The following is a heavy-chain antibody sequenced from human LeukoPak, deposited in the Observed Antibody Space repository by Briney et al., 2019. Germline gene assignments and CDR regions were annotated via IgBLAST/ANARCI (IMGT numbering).Heavy chain of an antibody. Sequence: SETLSLTCTVSGGSFSSGDYSWNWIRQPAGQGLEWVGRLFSSGTTNYNPSLKSRVTISGDTSNNQFSLKLTSVTAADTAVYYCARSDHYDSNGYYDYWGQGTLVTVSS. CDR3: ARSDHYDSNGYYDY. CDR1: GGSFSSGDYS. CDR2: LFSSGTT. D-gene: IGHD3-22*01. J-gene: IGHJ4*02. V-gene: IGHV4-61*02.